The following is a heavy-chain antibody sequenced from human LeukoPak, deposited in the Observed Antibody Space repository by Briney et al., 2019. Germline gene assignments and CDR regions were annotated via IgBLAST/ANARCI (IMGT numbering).Heavy chain of an antibody. CDR2: INHSGST. V-gene: IGHV4-34*01. D-gene: IGHD6-19*01. Sequence: PSETLSLTCAVYGGSFSGYYWSWIRQPPGKGLEWIGEINHSGSTNYNPSLKSRVTTSVDTSKNQFSLKLSSVTAADTAVYYCARGVNKQWLVRGNWFDPWGQGTLVTVSS. CDR3: ARGVNKQWLVRGNWFDP. J-gene: IGHJ5*02. CDR1: GGSFSGYY.